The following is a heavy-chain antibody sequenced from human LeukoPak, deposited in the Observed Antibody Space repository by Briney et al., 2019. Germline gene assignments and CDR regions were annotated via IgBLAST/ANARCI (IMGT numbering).Heavy chain of an antibody. D-gene: IGHD6-13*01. CDR3: ARDGPYSSSWYGRENYYYYYMDV. Sequence: SETLSLTCTVSSGSISSYSWSWIRQPAGKGLEWIGRIYTTGSTNYNPSLKSRVTMSVDTSKSQFSLKLSSVTAADTAVYYCARDGPYSSSWYGRENYYYYYMDVWGKGTTVTVSS. J-gene: IGHJ6*03. V-gene: IGHV4-4*07. CDR1: SGSISSYS. CDR2: IYTTGST.